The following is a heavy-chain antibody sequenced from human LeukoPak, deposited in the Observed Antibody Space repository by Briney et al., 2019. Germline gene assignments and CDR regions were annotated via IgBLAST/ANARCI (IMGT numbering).Heavy chain of an antibody. CDR2: ISGSGGST. D-gene: IGHD3-9*01. CDR1: GFTLSSYA. CDR3: AKGGRLRYFDDRVGYYGMDV. Sequence: GGSLRLSCAASGFTLSSYAMTWVRQAPGKGLEWVSAISGSGGSTYYADSVKGRFTISRDNSRNTLYLQMNSLRAEDTALYYCAKGGRLRYFDDRVGYYGMDVWGQGTTVTVSS. J-gene: IGHJ6*02. V-gene: IGHV3-23*01.